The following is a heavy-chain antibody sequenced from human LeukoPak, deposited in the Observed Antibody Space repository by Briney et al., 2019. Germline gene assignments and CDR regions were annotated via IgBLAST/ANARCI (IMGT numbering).Heavy chain of an antibody. CDR3: ARESRLYGRGLDY. V-gene: IGHV4-31*03. CDR2: IYYSGST. CDR1: GGSISSGGYY. Sequence: SQTLSLTCTVSGGSISSGGYYWSWIRQHPGKGLEWIGYIYYSGSTYYNPSLKSRVTISVDTSKNQFSLKLSSVTAADTAVYYCARESRLYGRGLDYWGQGTLVTVSS. D-gene: IGHD4-17*01. J-gene: IGHJ4*02.